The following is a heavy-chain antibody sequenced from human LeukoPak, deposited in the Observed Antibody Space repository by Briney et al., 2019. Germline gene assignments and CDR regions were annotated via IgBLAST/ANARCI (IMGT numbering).Heavy chain of an antibody. D-gene: IGHD6-13*01. J-gene: IGHJ5*02. V-gene: IGHV1-8*03. Sequence: ASVKVSCKASGYTFTSYDINWVRQVTGQGLEWMGWMNPNRGNTGYAQKFQGRVTITRNTSISTAYMELSSLRSEDTAVYYRARALAAAGIADWFDPWGQGTLVTVSS. CDR1: GYTFTSYD. CDR3: ARALAAAGIADWFDP. CDR2: MNPNRGNT.